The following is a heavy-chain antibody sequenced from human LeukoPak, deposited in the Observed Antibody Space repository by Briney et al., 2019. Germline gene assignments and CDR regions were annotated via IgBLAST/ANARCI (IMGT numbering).Heavy chain of an antibody. Sequence: PGGSLRLSCAASGFTFSSYAMSWVRQAPGKGLEWVSAISGSGGSTYYADSVEGRFTISRDNSKNTLYLQMNSLRAEDTAVYYCAKLSNRRNDFDYWGQGTLVTVSS. CDR2: ISGSGGST. J-gene: IGHJ4*02. D-gene: IGHD4-11*01. CDR1: GFTFSSYA. V-gene: IGHV3-23*01. CDR3: AKLSNRRNDFDY.